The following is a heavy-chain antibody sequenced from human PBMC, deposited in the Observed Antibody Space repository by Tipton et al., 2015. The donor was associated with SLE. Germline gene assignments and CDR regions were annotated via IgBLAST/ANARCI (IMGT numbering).Heavy chain of an antibody. J-gene: IGHJ3*02. CDR3: AREKGDAYPNLVAFDI. V-gene: IGHV1-69*01. D-gene: IGHD3-16*01. Sequence: QLVQSGPEVKKPGSSVKVSCKASGDTFRNYVISWVRQAPGQGLEWMGGILPITGTANYAQKLQGRVTITADESTSTSYMQLSSLRPDDTAVYYCAREKGDAYPNLVAFDIWGQGTMVTVSS. CDR2: ILPITGTA. CDR1: GDTFRNYV.